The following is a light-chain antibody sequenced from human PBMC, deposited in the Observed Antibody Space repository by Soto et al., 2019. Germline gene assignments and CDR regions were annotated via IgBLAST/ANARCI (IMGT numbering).Light chain of an antibody. J-gene: IGKJ2*01. Sequence: EIGRTNSPDTLSVSPGERATLSCRASQSFSNNLAWYQQRPGQPPRLLITGAFTRAAGLPARFSGGKSGTEFTLTISSLQSEDFAVYFCQQYYNWPYTFGQGTNLEIK. CDR3: QQYYNWPYT. CDR1: QSFSNN. V-gene: IGKV3-15*01. CDR2: GAF.